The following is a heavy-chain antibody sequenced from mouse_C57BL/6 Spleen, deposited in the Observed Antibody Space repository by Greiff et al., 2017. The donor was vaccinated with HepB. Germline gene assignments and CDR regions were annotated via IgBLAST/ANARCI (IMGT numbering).Heavy chain of an antibody. CDR2: IWSGGST. CDR3: ASLYYGSSYDDY. CDR1: GFSLTSYG. Sequence: QVQLQQSGPGLVQPSQSLSITCTVSGFSLTSYGVHWVRQSPGKGLEWLVVIWSGGSTDYNAAFISRLSISKDNSKSQVFFKMNSLQADDTAIYYCASLYYGSSYDDYWGQGTTLTVSS. V-gene: IGHV2-2*01. J-gene: IGHJ2*01. D-gene: IGHD1-1*01.